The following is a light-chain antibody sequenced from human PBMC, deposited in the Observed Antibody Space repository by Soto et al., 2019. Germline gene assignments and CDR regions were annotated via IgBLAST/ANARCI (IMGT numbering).Light chain of an antibody. Sequence: DIQMTQSPSSLSASVGDRVTITCLASQDISNYVSWHQQKPGTAPKLLIYDASNLETGVPSRFSGGGSGTNFTFTISGLQPGDVATYYCQQYDDLLTFGGGTKVEIK. J-gene: IGKJ4*02. CDR2: DAS. CDR1: QDISNY. CDR3: QQYDDLLT. V-gene: IGKV1-33*01.